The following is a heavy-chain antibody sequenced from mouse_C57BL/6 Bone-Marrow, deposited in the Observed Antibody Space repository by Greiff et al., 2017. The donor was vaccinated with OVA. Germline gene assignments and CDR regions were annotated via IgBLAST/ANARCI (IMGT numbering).Heavy chain of an antibody. V-gene: IGHV1-50*01. CDR2: IDPSDSYT. Sequence: QVQLQQPGAELVKPGASVKLSCKASGYTFTSYWMQWVKQRPGQGLEWIGEIDPSDSYTNYNQKFKGKATLTVDTSSSTAYMQLSSLTSEDSAVYYCAREGAYDYDAMDYWGQGTSVTVSS. CDR3: AREGAYDYDAMDY. CDR1: GYTFTSYW. D-gene: IGHD3-1*01. J-gene: IGHJ4*01.